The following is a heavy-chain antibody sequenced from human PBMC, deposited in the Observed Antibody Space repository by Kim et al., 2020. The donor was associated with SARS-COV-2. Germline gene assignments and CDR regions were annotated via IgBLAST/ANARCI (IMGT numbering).Heavy chain of an antibody. J-gene: IGHJ4*02. D-gene: IGHD6-13*01. Sequence: GGSLRLSCATSGLTFSNYGMHWVRQAPGKGLEWVAVISYDGSNKYYADSVKGRFTISRDNSKNTLYLQMNSLRAEDTAVYYCARNFPDVGAAVDYWGQGTLVTVSS. V-gene: IGHV3-33*05. CDR2: ISYDGSNK. CDR1: GLTFSNYG. CDR3: ARNFPDVGAAVDY.